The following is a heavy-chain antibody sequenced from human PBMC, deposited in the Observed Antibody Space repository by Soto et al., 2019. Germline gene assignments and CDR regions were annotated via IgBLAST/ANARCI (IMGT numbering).Heavy chain of an antibody. D-gene: IGHD3-3*01. V-gene: IGHV3-23*01. CDR3: AKREEGPEYDFWSGYWASDY. CDR1: GFTFSSYA. J-gene: IGHJ4*02. Sequence: PGGSLRLSCAASGFTFSSYAMSWVRQAPGKGLEWVSAIIGSCGSTYYADSVKGRFTISRDNSKNTLFLQMNSLRAEDTAVYYCAKREEGPEYDFWSGYWASDYWGQGTLVTVSS. CDR2: IIGSCGST.